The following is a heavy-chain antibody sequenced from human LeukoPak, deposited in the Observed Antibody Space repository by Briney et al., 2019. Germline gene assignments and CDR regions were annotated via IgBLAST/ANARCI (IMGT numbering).Heavy chain of an antibody. CDR3: ARDAWRRAFNYGMDV. CDR2: ISWSSGNI. J-gene: IGHJ6*02. D-gene: IGHD5-12*01. V-gene: IGHV3-9*01. Sequence: GGSLRLSCAASGFTFDDYAMHWVRQAPGKGLEWVAGISWSSGNIGYADSVKGRFAISRDNAENSLHLQMNSLRTEDTALYFCARDAWRRAFNYGMDVWGQGTTVAVSS. CDR1: GFTFDDYA.